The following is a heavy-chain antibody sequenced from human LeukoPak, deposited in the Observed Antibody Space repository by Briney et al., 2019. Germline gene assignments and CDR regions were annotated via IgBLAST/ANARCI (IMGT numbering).Heavy chain of an antibody. CDR2: IKQDGSEK. V-gene: IGHV3-7*03. CDR1: GFTFSSYW. D-gene: IGHD2-15*01. CDR3: AREEIVVVVAATEAFDY. J-gene: IGHJ4*02. Sequence: GGPLRLSCAASGFTFSSYWMSWVRQAPGKGLEWVANIKQDGSEKYYVDSVKGRFTISRDNAKNSLYLQMNSLRAEDTAVYYCAREEIVVVVAATEAFDYWGQGTLVTVSS.